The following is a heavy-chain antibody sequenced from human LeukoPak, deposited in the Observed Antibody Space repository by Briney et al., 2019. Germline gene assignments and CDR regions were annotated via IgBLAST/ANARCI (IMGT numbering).Heavy chain of an antibody. CDR1: GYTFISYY. V-gene: IGHV1-46*01. CDR3: ARDAPPGVYCSSTSCQNNWFDP. J-gene: IGHJ5*02. Sequence: GASVKVSCKASGYTFISYYMHWVRQPPGQGLEWMGIINPSGGSTSYAQKFQGGVTTTRDTSTSTVYMELSSLRSEDTAVYYCARDAPPGVYCSSTSCQNNWFDPWGQGTLVTVSS. D-gene: IGHD2-2*01. CDR2: INPSGGST.